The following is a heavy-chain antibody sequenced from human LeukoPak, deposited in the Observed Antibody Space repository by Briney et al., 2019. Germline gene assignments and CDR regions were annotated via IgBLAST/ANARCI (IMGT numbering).Heavy chain of an antibody. V-gene: IGHV3-30*04. CDR3: AKMTTVTTTDY. Sequence: GGSLRLSCAASGFTFSSYAMHWVRQAPGKGLEWVAVISYDGSNKYYADSVKGRFTISRDNSKNTLYLQMNSLRAEDTAVYYCAKMTTVTTTDYWGQGTLVTVSS. J-gene: IGHJ4*02. CDR1: GFTFSSYA. CDR2: ISYDGSNK. D-gene: IGHD4-17*01.